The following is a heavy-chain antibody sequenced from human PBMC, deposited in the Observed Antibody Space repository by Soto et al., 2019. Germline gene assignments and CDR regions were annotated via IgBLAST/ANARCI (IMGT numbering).Heavy chain of an antibody. CDR2: IWYDGSNK. CDR1: GFTFSSYG. V-gene: IGHV3-33*01. CDR3: ARDLAGYSGYSDYYYYGMDV. Sequence: SLRLSCAASGFTFSSYGMHWVRQAPGKGLEWVAVIWYDGSNKYYADSVKGRFTISRDNSKNTLYLQMNSLRAEDTAVYYCARDLAGYSGYSDYYYYGMDVWGQGTTVTVSS. D-gene: IGHD3-9*01. J-gene: IGHJ6*02.